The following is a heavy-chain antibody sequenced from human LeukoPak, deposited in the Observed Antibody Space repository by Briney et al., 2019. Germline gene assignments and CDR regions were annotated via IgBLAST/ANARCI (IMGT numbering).Heavy chain of an antibody. Sequence: PGGSLRLSCAASGFTFSDYYMSWVRQAPGRGLEWVSTIGAYAARTYYADSVKGRFTTSRENSKSTLSLQMNSLRAEDTAVYYCAKKGYYDGSGYYMYYFDHWGQGTLVTVSS. CDR2: IGAYAART. CDR1: GFTFSDYY. J-gene: IGHJ4*02. V-gene: IGHV3-23*01. CDR3: AKKGYYDGSGYYMYYFDH. D-gene: IGHD3-22*01.